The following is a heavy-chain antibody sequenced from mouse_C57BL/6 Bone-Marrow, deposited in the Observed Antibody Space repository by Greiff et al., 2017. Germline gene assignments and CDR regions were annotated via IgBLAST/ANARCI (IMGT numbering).Heavy chain of an antibody. D-gene: IGHD1-1*01. V-gene: IGHV1-81*01. CDR1: GYTFTSYG. Sequence: QVQLQQSGAELARPGASVKLSCTASGYTFTSYGISWVKQRPGQGLEWIGEIYPRSGNTYYNEKFKGKATLTADKSSSTAYMELRSLTSEDTAVYFCANGEFYYGSSVSYAMDYWGQGTSVTVSS. CDR3: ANGEFYYGSSVSYAMDY. CDR2: IYPRSGNT. J-gene: IGHJ4*01.